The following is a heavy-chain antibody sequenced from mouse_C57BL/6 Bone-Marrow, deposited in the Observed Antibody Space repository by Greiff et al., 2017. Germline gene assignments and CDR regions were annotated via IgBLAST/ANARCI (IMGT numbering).Heavy chain of an antibody. J-gene: IGHJ2*01. Sequence: EVQLQESGPELVKPGASVKIPCKASGYTFTDYNMDWVKQSHGKSLEWIGDINPNNGGTIYNQKFKGKATLTVDKSSSTAYMELRSLTSEDTAVYYCARDDYYGSSLDYWGQGTTRTVSS. CDR3: ARDDYYGSSLDY. CDR2: INPNNGGT. CDR1: GYTFTDYN. D-gene: IGHD1-1*01. V-gene: IGHV1-18*01.